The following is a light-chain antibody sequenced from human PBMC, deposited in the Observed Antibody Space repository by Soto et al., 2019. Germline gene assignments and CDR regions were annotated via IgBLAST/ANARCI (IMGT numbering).Light chain of an antibody. CDR1: QSINSW. CDR2: KAS. CDR3: QQYKSYWT. Sequence: DIQMTQSPSTLSASVGDRVTITRRASQSINSWLAWYQQKPGRAPKLLIYKASSLESGVPSRFGGSGSGTEFTLTISSLQSDDFASYFCQQYKSYWTFGQGTKIEMK. V-gene: IGKV1-5*03. J-gene: IGKJ1*01.